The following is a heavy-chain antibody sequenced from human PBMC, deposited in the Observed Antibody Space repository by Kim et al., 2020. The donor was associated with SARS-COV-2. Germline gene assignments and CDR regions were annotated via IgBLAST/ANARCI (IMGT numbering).Heavy chain of an antibody. V-gene: IGHV1-3*01. CDR2: INAGNGNT. D-gene: IGHD3-10*01. J-gene: IGHJ5*02. CDR1: GYTFTSYA. Sequence: ASVKVSCKASGYTFTSYAMHWVRQAPGQRLEWMGWINAGNGNTKYSQKFQGRVTITRDTSASTAYMELSSLRSEDTAVYYCARGEKLLWFGELSLDPWGQGTLVTVSS. CDR3: ARGEKLLWFGELSLDP.